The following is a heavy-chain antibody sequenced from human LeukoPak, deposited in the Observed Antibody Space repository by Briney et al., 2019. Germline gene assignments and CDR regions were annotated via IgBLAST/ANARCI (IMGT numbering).Heavy chain of an antibody. Sequence: PGGSLRLSCAASGFTFSSYWMSWVRQAPGKGLEWVANIKQDGSEKYYVDSVKGRFTISRDNAKNSLYLQMNSLRAEDTAVYYCARGDYGDYAAPPDYWGQGTLVTVSS. V-gene: IGHV3-7*01. J-gene: IGHJ4*02. D-gene: IGHD4-17*01. CDR3: ARGDYGDYAAPPDY. CDR2: IKQDGSEK. CDR1: GFTFSSYW.